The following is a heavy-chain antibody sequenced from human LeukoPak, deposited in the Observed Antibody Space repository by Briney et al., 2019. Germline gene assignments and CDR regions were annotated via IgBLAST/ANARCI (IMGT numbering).Heavy chain of an antibody. V-gene: IGHV4-61*02. CDR1: GGSISSSSYY. CDR3: ARGINDY. Sequence: PSETLSLTCTVSGGSISSSSYYWGWIRQPAGKGLEWIGRIYTSGSTNYNPSLKSRVTMSVDTSKNQFSLKLSSVTAADTAVYYCARGINDYWGQGTLVTVSS. D-gene: IGHD3-10*01. CDR2: IYTSGST. J-gene: IGHJ4*02.